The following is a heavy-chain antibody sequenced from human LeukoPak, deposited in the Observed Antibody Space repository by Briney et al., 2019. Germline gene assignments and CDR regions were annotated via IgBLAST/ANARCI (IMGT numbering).Heavy chain of an antibody. CDR2: IYTSGST. D-gene: IGHD3-10*01. CDR3: ARPYGSGSYYPFDY. Sequence: PSETLSLTCTVSGGSISSGSYYWSWIRQPAGKGLEWIGRIYTSGSTNYNPSLKSRVTISVDTSKSQFSLKLSSVTAADTAVYYCARPYGSGSYYPFDYWGQGTLVTVSS. J-gene: IGHJ4*02. CDR1: GGSISSGSYY. V-gene: IGHV4-61*02.